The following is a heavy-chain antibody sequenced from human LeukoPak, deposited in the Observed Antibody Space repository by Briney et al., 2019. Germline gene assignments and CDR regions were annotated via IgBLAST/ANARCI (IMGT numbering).Heavy chain of an antibody. CDR3: ARGTRGPDDY. J-gene: IGHJ4*02. CDR1: GFTFSSYW. D-gene: IGHD1-14*01. CDR2: IKEDGSEK. V-gene: IGHV3-7*01. Sequence: GGSLRLSCAASGFTFSSYWMSWVRQAPGTGLEWVASIKEDGSEKKYVDSVKGRFTISRDNAKNSLYLQMNSLRAEDTAVYYCARGTRGPDDYWGQGTLVTVSS.